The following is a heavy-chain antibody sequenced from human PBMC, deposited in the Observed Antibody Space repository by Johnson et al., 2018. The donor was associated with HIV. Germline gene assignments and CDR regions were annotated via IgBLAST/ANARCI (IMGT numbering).Heavy chain of an antibody. CDR2: ISYDGSNK. Sequence: QVQLVESGGGLVKPGGSLRLSCAASGFTFSSYAMHWVRQAPGKGLEWVAVISYDGSNKYYADSVKGRFTISRDNSKNTLYLQMNSLRAEDTAVYYCARDFMYAFDIWGQGTMVTVSS. D-gene: IGHD3-10*02. J-gene: IGHJ3*02. CDR1: GFTFSSYA. CDR3: ARDFMYAFDI. V-gene: IGHV3-30*04.